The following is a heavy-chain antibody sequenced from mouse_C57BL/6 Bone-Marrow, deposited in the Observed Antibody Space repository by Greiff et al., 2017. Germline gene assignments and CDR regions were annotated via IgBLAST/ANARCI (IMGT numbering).Heavy chain of an antibody. Sequence: VQLQQSGAELARPGASVKLSCKASGYTFTSYGISWVKQRTGQGLEWIGEIYPRSGNTYYNEKFKGKATLTADKSSRTAYMELRSLTSEDSAVYFCARSPFYYYSSSFCDYGGKGTTLTVSS. J-gene: IGHJ2*01. CDR3: ARSPFYYYSSSFCDY. D-gene: IGHD1-1*01. CDR2: IYPRSGNT. V-gene: IGHV1-81*01. CDR1: GYTFTSYG.